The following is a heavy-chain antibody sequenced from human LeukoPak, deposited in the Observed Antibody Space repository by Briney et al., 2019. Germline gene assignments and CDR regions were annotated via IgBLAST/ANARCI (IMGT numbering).Heavy chain of an antibody. CDR3: ARTTVASQGPVY. V-gene: IGHV4-59*01. D-gene: IGHD4-11*01. CDR1: GGSISSYY. Sequence: SETLSLTCTVSGGSISSYYWSWIRQPPGKGLEWIGYIYYSGSTNYNPSLKSRVTISVDTSKNQFSLKLSSVTAADTAVYYCARTTVASQGPVYWGQGTLVTVSS. J-gene: IGHJ4*02. CDR2: IYYSGST.